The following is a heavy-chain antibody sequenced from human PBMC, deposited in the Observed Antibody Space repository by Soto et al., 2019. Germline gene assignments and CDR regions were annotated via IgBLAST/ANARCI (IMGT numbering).Heavy chain of an antibody. CDR3: ARALSGYSSSWGAFDI. V-gene: IGHV4-59*01. D-gene: IGHD6-13*01. Sequence: SETLSLTCTVSGGSISSYDWSWIRQPPGKGLEWIGYIYYSGSTNYNPSLKSRVTISVDTSKNQFSLKLSSVTAADTAVYYCARALSGYSSSWGAFDIWGQGTMVTVSS. J-gene: IGHJ3*02. CDR1: GGSISSYD. CDR2: IYYSGST.